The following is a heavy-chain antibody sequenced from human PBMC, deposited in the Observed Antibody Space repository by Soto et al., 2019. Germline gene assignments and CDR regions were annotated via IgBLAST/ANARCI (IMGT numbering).Heavy chain of an antibody. CDR3: APLSVSLSGPYGIHV. Sequence: PSETVSLTCSVSGYSVTSSDYYWAWIRQPPGKGLEWIGSMFYSGLTYYNPSLKSRVTPSVDTSKNQFSVRLNSVTAADTAVYYCAPLSVSLSGPYGIHVWGQGTTVTVSS. J-gene: IGHJ6*02. D-gene: IGHD2-15*01. V-gene: IGHV4-39*01. CDR2: MFYSGLT. CDR1: GYSVTSSDYY.